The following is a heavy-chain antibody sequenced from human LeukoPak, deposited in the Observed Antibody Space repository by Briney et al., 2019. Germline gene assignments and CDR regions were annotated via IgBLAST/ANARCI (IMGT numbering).Heavy chain of an antibody. Sequence: GGSLRLSCAASGFTFSDYYMSWIRQAPGKGLEWVSYISSSSSYTNYADSVKGRFTISRDNAKNSLYLQMNSLRAEDTAVYYCARMEHKYYYDSSGYYSWAFDIWGQGTMVTVSS. CDR1: GFTFSDYY. CDR2: ISSSSSYT. V-gene: IGHV3-11*03. J-gene: IGHJ3*02. CDR3: ARMEHKYYYDSSGYYSWAFDI. D-gene: IGHD3-22*01.